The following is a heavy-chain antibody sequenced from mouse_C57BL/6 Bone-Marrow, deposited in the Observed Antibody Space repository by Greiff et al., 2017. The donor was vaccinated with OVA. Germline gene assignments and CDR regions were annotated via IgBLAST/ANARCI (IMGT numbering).Heavy chain of an antibody. Sequence: QVQLKQSGPELVKPGASVKISCKASGYAFSSSWMNWVKQRPGKGLEWIGRIYPGDGDTNYNGKFKGKATLTADKSSSTAYMQLSSLTSEDSAVYFCASGITTVVAGSYYAMDYWGQGTSVTVSS. D-gene: IGHD1-1*01. V-gene: IGHV1-82*01. CDR1: GYAFSSSW. CDR2: IYPGDGDT. J-gene: IGHJ4*01. CDR3: ASGITTVVAGSYYAMDY.